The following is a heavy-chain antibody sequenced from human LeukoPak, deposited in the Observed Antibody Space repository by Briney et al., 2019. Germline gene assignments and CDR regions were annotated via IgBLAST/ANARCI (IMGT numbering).Heavy chain of an antibody. J-gene: IGHJ4*02. Sequence: SVKVSCKASGGTFSSYAISWVRQAPGQGLEWMGGIIPIFGTANYAQKLQGRVTITAGESTSTAYMELSSLRSEDTAVYYCARDRLGVLWFGEFYYFDYWGQGTLVTASS. D-gene: IGHD3-10*01. CDR3: ARDRLGVLWFGEFYYFDY. CDR1: GGTFSSYA. CDR2: IIPIFGTA. V-gene: IGHV1-69*13.